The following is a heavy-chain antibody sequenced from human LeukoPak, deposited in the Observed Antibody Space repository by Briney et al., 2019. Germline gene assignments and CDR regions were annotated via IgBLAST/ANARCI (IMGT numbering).Heavy chain of an antibody. Sequence: GGFLRLSCAASGFTFSSYSMNWVRQAPGKGLEWVSYISSSSSTIHYADSVKGRFTISRDNAKNSLYLQMNSLRAEDTAVYYCARGDQYYDILTGYFHDAFDIWGQGTMVTVSS. CDR2: ISSSSSTI. D-gene: IGHD3-9*01. V-gene: IGHV3-48*01. CDR1: GFTFSSYS. J-gene: IGHJ3*02. CDR3: ARGDQYYDILTGYFHDAFDI.